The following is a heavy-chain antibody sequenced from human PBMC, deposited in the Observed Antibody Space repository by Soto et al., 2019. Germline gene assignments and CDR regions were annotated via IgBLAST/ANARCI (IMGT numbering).Heavy chain of an antibody. CDR1: GYTFTSYG. V-gene: IGHV1-18*04. CDR2: ISGYRGDT. Sequence: ASVKVSFKASGYTFTSYGISWVRQAPGQGLEWMGWISGYRGDTNYSRKFQGRITMTTDTSTSTAYLELRSLTSDDTAVYYCARDPLSMTNRAFDIWGQGAMVTVSS. J-gene: IGHJ3*02. CDR3: ARDPLSMTNRAFDI. D-gene: IGHD3-22*01.